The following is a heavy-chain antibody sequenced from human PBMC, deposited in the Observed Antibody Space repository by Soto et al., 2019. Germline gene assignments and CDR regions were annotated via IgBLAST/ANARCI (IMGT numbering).Heavy chain of an antibody. CDR2: TSASGGST. CDR1: GFTFSDFA. V-gene: IGHV3-23*01. D-gene: IGHD3-3*01. CDR3: AKDWTSI. J-gene: IGHJ3*02. Sequence: GGSLRLSCAASGFTFSDFAMSWVRQLPGKGLEWVSGTSASGGSTYYADSVKGRFTISRDNSKNTLYLQMNSLRAEDTAVYFCAKDWTSIWGQGTMVTVSS.